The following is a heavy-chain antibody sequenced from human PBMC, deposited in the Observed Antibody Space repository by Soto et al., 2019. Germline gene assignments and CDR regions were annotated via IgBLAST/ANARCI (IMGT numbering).Heavy chain of an antibody. V-gene: IGHV1-8*01. J-gene: IGHJ4*02. CDR1: GYTFTNND. CDR3: ARAPVDRYSADYFDN. CDR2: MNPKSGNT. Sequence: QVQLVQSGAEVKRPGASVKVSCKASGYTFTNNDINWVRQATGQRPEWMGWMNPKSGNTGYAQRFQGRVSMTRDNSITTAYMELRGLRSDDTAVYYGARAPVDRYSADYFDNWGQGTLVTVSS. D-gene: IGHD5-12*01.